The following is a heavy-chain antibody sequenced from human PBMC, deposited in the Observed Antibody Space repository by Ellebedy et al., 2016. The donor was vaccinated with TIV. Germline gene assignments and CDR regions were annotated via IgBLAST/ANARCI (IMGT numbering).Heavy chain of an antibody. J-gene: IGHJ5*02. CDR2: TSSDGKNK. CDR3: AKDPGRGGFFSWFDP. D-gene: IGHD2-15*01. V-gene: IGHV3-30*18. Sequence: PGGSLRLSCAAAGFNVSSFGIHWVRQAPGKGLEWVAVTSSDGKNKKYRDSVKGRFAVSRDDSKNTVYLQMNSLTDDDTALYYCAKDPGRGGFFSWFDPWGQGTQVTVSS. CDR1: GFNVSSFG.